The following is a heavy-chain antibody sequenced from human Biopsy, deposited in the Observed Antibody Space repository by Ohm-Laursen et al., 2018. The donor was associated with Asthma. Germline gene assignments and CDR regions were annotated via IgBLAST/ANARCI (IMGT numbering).Heavy chain of an antibody. Sequence: SVKVSCKAFDYIFPRYYISWVRQAPGHGLEWMGGISPVFGSTNIAQKFQGRVTISADIFTKTAYLEVSSLRSDDTAVYYCASPSSSREILYYYYNMDIWGQGTTVTV. CDR1: DYIFPRYY. V-gene: IGHV1-69*06. J-gene: IGHJ6*02. CDR2: ISPVFGST. D-gene: IGHD6-13*01. CDR3: ASPSSSREILYYYYNMDI.